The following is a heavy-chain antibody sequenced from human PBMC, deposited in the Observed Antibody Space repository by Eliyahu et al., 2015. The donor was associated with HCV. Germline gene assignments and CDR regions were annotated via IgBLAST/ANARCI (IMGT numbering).Heavy chain of an antibody. D-gene: IGHD1-26*01. CDR3: AKNVGSTPPFDY. V-gene: IGHV3-30*18. Sequence: QVQLVESGGGVVQPGRSLRLXCAASGFPFSNYGMHWVRQAPGEGLEWVAVVSYDGSIQYYADSVKGRFSVSRDNSKNTVYLQMNSLTTEDTAVYYCAKNVGSTPPFDYWGQGTLVTVSS. J-gene: IGHJ4*02. CDR1: GFPFSNYG. CDR2: VSYDGSIQ.